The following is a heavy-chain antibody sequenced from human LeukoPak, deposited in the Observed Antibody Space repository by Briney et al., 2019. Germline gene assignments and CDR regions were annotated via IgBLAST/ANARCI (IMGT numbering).Heavy chain of an antibody. V-gene: IGHV3-23*01. CDR3: AKHGSGFDS. Sequence: PGGSLRLSCAASGFTFSSFGMNWVRQAPGKGLEWVSGISGSGSSTAYADSVKGRFTISRDSSKSTVFLQMNSLRAEDTAIYYCAKHGSGFDSWGQGTLVTVSS. D-gene: IGHD2-2*03. CDR1: GFTFSSFG. CDR2: ISGSGSST. J-gene: IGHJ4*02.